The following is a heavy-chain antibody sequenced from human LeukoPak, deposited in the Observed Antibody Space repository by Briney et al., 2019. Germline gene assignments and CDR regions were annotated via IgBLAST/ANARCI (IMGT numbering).Heavy chain of an antibody. CDR2: IKQAGSEK. Sequence: PGWSLRLSCAASGFTFSCYWMNWVRQTPGKGLEWVANIKQAGSEKYYVDSVKGRFTISRDNAKNSLYLHMNSLRAEDTAVYYCARAKEDTSGCLDYWGQGTLVTVSS. D-gene: IGHD6-19*01. V-gene: IGHV3-7*01. CDR1: GFTFSCYW. CDR3: ARAKEDTSGCLDY. J-gene: IGHJ4*02.